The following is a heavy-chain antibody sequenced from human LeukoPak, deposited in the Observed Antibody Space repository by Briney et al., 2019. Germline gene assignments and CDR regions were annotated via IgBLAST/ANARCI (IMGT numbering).Heavy chain of an antibody. CDR2: INHSGST. J-gene: IGHJ5*02. CDR1: GGSFSGYY. D-gene: IGHD3-10*01. V-gene: IGHV4-34*01. CDR3: ARDMMVRGVRHNWFDP. Sequence: ASETLSLTCAVYGGSFSGYYWSWIRQPPGKGLEWIGEINHSGSTNYNPSLKSRVTISVDTSKNQFSLKLSSVTAADTAVYYCARDMMVRGVRHNWFDPWGQGTLVTVSS.